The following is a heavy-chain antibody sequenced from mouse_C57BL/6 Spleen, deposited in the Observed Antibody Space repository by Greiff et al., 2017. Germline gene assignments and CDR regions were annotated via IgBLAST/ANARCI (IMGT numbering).Heavy chain of an antibody. D-gene: IGHD1-1*01. Sequence: VQLMESGAELVRPGSSVKLSCKASGYTFTSYWMHWVQQRPIQGLEWIGNIDPSDSETHYNQKFKDKATLTVDKSSSEAYMQLSSLTSEDSAIYYCARDYGSSAPYAMDYWGQGTSGTVSS. CDR3: ARDYGSSAPYAMDY. V-gene: IGHV1-52*01. CDR2: IDPSDSET. J-gene: IGHJ4*01. CDR1: GYTFTSYW.